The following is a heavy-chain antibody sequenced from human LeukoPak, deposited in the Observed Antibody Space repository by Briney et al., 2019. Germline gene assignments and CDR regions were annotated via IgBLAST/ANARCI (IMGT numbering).Heavy chain of an antibody. Sequence: PSETLSLTCAVYGGSFGGYYWSWIRQPPGKGLEWIGEINHSGSTNYNPSLKSRVTISVDTSKNQFSLKLSSVTAADTAVYYCARGPGDFWSGYYYAFDIWGQGTMVTVSS. CDR1: GGSFGGYY. CDR3: ARGPGDFWSGYYYAFDI. D-gene: IGHD3-3*01. J-gene: IGHJ3*02. V-gene: IGHV4-34*01. CDR2: INHSGST.